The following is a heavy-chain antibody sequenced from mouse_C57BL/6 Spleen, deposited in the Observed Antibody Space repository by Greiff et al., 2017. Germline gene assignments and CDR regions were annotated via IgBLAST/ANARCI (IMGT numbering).Heavy chain of an antibody. J-gene: IGHJ4*01. CDR3: AREWPGSSYNYAMDD. V-gene: IGHV1-55*01. D-gene: IGHD1-1*01. CDR2: IYPGSGST. CDR1: GYTFTSYW. Sequence: VQLQQSGAELVKPGASVKMSCKASGYTFTSYWITWVKQRPGQGLEWIGDIYPGSGSTNYNEKFKSKATLTVDTSSSTAYLQLSSLTSEDSAVYCDAREWPGSSYNYAMDDWGKGTSVTVSS.